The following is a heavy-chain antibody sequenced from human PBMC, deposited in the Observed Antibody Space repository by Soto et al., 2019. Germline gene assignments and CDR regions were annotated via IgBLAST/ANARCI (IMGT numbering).Heavy chain of an antibody. Sequence: QVQLQESGPGLVKPSQTLSLTCTVSGGSISSGDYYWSWIRQPPGKGLEWIGYIYYSGSTYYNPSLKRRVTISVDTSKNQFSLKLSSVTAADTAVYYCARDARSLGSSSPFDIWGQGTMVTVSS. D-gene: IGHD6-6*01. V-gene: IGHV4-30-4*01. CDR2: IYYSGST. J-gene: IGHJ3*02. CDR1: GGSISSGDYY. CDR3: ARDARSLGSSSPFDI.